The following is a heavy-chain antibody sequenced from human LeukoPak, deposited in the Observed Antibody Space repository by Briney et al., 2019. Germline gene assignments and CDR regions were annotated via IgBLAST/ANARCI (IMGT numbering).Heavy chain of an antibody. V-gene: IGHV4-38-2*01. CDR3: ARLDHWGFLDY. CDR2: IYHSGST. J-gene: IGHJ4*02. CDR1: GYSISSGYY. D-gene: IGHD7-27*01. Sequence: PSETLSLTCAVSGYSISSGYYWGWIRQPPGKGLEWIGSIYHSGSTYYNPSLKSRVTISVDTSKNQFSLKLSSVTAADTAVYYCARLDHWGFLDYWGQGTLVTVSS.